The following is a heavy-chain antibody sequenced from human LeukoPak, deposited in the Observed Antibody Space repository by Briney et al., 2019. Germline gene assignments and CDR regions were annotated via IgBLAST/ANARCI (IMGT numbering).Heavy chain of an antibody. Sequence: GSLRLSCAASGFTFSDYYMSWIRQAPETGLEWLSYTSPSGGTIYYTDSVKGRFTISRDNSRNTLYLQMNSLRAEDTALYYCAKAIVGSINDAFDMWGQGTMVTVSS. CDR2: TSPSGGTI. CDR3: AKAIVGSINDAFDM. D-gene: IGHD2/OR15-2a*01. V-gene: IGHV3-11*01. CDR1: GFTFSDYY. J-gene: IGHJ3*02.